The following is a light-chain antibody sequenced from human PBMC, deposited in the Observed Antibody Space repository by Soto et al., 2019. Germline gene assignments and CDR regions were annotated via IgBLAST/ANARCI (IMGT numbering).Light chain of an antibody. J-gene: IGKJ3*01. CDR1: QSISSY. Sequence: DIQMTPSPSSLSASVGDRVTITCRASQSISSYLNWYQQKPGKAPKLLIYAASSLQSGVPSRFSGSGSGTDFTLTISSLQPEDVATYYCQQSYSTPFFAFGPGTKVDIK. V-gene: IGKV1-39*01. CDR2: AAS. CDR3: QQSYSTPFFA.